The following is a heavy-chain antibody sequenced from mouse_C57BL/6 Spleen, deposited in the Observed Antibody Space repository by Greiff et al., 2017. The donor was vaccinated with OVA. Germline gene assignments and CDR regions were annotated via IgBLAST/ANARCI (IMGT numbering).Heavy chain of an antibody. J-gene: IGHJ1*03. V-gene: IGHV1-50*01. CDR3: ARGRRYFDV. CDR1: GYTFTSYW. CDR2: IDPSDSYT. Sequence: QVHVKQPGAELVKPGASVKLSCKASGYTFTSYWMQWVKQRPGQGLEWIGEIDPSDSYTNYNQKFKGKATLTVDTSSSTAYMQLSSLTSEDSAVYYCARGRRYFDVWGTGTTVTVSS. D-gene: IGHD1-2*01.